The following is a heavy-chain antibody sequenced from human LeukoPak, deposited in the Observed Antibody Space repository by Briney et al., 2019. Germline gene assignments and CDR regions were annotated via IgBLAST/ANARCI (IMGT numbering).Heavy chain of an antibody. Sequence: PSETLSLTCTVSGGSISSYYWSWIRQPAGKGLEWIGRIYTSGSTNYNPSLKSRVTMSVDTSKNQFSLKLSSVTAADTAVYYCATRSRVVAGPNWFDPWGQGTLVTVSS. CDR1: GGSISSYY. CDR3: ATRSRVVAGPNWFDP. D-gene: IGHD6-19*01. V-gene: IGHV4-4*07. CDR2: IYTSGST. J-gene: IGHJ5*02.